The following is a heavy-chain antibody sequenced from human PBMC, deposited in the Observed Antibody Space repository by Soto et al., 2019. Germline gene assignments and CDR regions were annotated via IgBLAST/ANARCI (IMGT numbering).Heavy chain of an antibody. J-gene: IGHJ4*02. CDR1: GFTFSSYA. CDR2: ISGSDDAS. V-gene: IGHV3-23*01. Sequence: EVQLLESGGGLVQPGGSLRLSCAASGFTFSSYAMSWVRQAPGKGLEWVSGISGSDDASFYADSVKGRFTISRDNSTKTVYLQMNSLRAQDTAVYYCVRGFKPFDYWGQGTLVTVSS. CDR3: VRGFKPFDY. D-gene: IGHD3-16*02.